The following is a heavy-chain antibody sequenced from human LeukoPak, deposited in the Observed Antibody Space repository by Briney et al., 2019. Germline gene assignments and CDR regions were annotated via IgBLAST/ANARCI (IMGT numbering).Heavy chain of an antibody. CDR1: GFTFSSYV. Sequence: AGGSLRLSCAASGFTFSSYVMNWVRQTPGKGLEWVANIRQDGSQIYYVDSVKGRFIISRDNAKNSLYLQMNGLRVEDTAVYYCARDLSSSGGMDVWGQGTTVTVSS. CDR2: IRQDGSQI. V-gene: IGHV3-7*05. D-gene: IGHD6-6*01. J-gene: IGHJ6*02. CDR3: ARDLSSSGGMDV.